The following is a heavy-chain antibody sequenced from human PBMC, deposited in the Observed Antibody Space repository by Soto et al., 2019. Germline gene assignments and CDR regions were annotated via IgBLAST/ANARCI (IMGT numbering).Heavy chain of an antibody. V-gene: IGHV3-74*01. CDR2: SNSDGSST. CDR1: GFTFSSYW. CDR3: VRGRDLIQSNWFDP. J-gene: IGHJ5*02. Sequence: EVQLVESGGGVVQPGGSLRISCAASGFTFSSYWMHWVRQAPGKGLVWVSRSNSDGSSTSYADSVKGRFTASRDNAKNTLYLQMNRLRPEDTAVYYCVRGRDLIQSNWFDPWGQGTLVTVSS. D-gene: IGHD4-4*01.